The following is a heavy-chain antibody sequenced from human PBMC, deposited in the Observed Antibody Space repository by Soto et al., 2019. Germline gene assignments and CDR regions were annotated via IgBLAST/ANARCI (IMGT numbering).Heavy chain of an antibody. Sequence: QVQLVQSGAEVKKPGASVKVSCKASGYTFTSYDINWVRQATGQGLEWMGWMNPNSGNTGYAQKFQGIVTMTRNTSMSTAYMELSGVGAEDTAVDYWARSTNDYGDRHWGQGALVTVSS. CDR1: GYTFTSYD. D-gene: IGHD4-17*01. V-gene: IGHV1-8*01. CDR3: ARSTNDYGDRH. J-gene: IGHJ4*02. CDR2: MNPNSGNT.